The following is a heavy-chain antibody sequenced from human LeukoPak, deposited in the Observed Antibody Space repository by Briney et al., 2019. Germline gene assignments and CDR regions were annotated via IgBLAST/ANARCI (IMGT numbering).Heavy chain of an antibody. CDR1: GFTFSNYG. Sequence: GGSLRLSCAASGFTFSNYGMNWVRQAPGKGLEWVANIKQDGSEKYYVDSVKGRFTISRNNAKNSLHLQMNSLRAEDTAVYYCAREQIAVAGTLDYWGQGTLVTVSS. J-gene: IGHJ4*02. CDR3: AREQIAVAGTLDY. V-gene: IGHV3-7*01. D-gene: IGHD6-19*01. CDR2: IKQDGSEK.